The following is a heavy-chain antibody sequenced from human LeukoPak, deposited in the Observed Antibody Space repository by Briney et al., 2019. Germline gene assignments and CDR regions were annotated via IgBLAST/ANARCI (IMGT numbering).Heavy chain of an antibody. Sequence: GGSLRLSCAASGFTFSNYGMHWVRQAPGKGLEWVAVISSDGSNKYYSDSVKGRFTISRDNSKNSLYLQMNSLRAEDTAVYYCAKGPDYGDFYFDFWGQGTLVTVSS. CDR2: ISSDGSNK. CDR1: GFTFSNYG. V-gene: IGHV3-30*18. CDR3: AKGPDYGDFYFDF. D-gene: IGHD4-17*01. J-gene: IGHJ4*02.